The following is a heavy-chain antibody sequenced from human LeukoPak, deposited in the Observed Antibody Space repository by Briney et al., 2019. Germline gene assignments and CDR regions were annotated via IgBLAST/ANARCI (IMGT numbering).Heavy chain of an antibody. CDR2: INWNGGST. CDR1: GFTFDDYG. D-gene: IGHD3-3*01. Sequence: GGSLRLSCAASGFTFDDYGMSWVRQAPGKGLEWASGINWNGGSTGYADSVKGRFTISRDNAKNSLYLQMNSLRAEDTALYYCARGWDFWSGSNAFDIWGQGTMVTVSS. V-gene: IGHV3-20*04. CDR3: ARGWDFWSGSNAFDI. J-gene: IGHJ3*02.